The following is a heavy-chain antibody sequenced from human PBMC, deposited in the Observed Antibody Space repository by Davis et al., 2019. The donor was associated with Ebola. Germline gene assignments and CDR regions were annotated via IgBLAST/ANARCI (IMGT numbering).Heavy chain of an antibody. V-gene: IGHV3-74*01. CDR3: ARDDNRGGNGFDV. CDR2: INSDGRTT. J-gene: IGHJ3*01. Sequence: GESLKISCAASGFTFSSYWMHWVRQAPGKGLVWVSRINSDGRTTAYADSVKGRFTISRDNAKNTLYLQMNSLRAEDTAVYYCARDDNRGGNGFDVWGQGTMVTVSS. CDR1: GFTFSSYW. D-gene: IGHD3-22*01.